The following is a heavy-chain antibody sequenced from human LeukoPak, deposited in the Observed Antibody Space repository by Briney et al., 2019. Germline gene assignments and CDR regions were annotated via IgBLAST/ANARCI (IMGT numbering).Heavy chain of an antibody. CDR1: GFTFSDYA. Sequence: PGGPLRLSCSASGFTFSDYAINWVRQTPGKGLEHASGLSSDGGSTYYADSVKGRFRISRDNSKNTVYLQMSSLRAEDTAVYYCVKGPVYLYSSGWLDSWGQGTLVTVSS. J-gene: IGHJ4*02. CDR3: VKGPVYLYSSGWLDS. V-gene: IGHV3-64D*06. D-gene: IGHD6-19*01. CDR2: LSSDGGST.